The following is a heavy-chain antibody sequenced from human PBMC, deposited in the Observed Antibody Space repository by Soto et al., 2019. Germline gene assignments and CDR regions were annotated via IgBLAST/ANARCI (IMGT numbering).Heavy chain of an antibody. CDR1: GYTFTSYA. J-gene: IGHJ4*02. V-gene: IGHV1-3*01. CDR3: ATRLVVPGWWGYYFDY. D-gene: IGHD2-2*01. Sequence: ASVKSCKASGYTFTSYAMHWVRQAPGQRLEWMGWINAGNGNTKYSQKFQGRVTITKDTSTDTAYMELSSLRSEDTAVYYCATRLVVPGWWGYYFDYWGQGTLVTVSS. CDR2: INAGNGNT.